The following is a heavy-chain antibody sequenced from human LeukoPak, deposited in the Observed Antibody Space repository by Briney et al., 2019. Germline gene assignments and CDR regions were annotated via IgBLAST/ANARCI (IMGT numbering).Heavy chain of an antibody. D-gene: IGHD3-10*01. CDR1: GFTFSSYA. CDR3: ARVRARAWFGELLAYNWFDP. CDR2: ISGSGGST. V-gene: IGHV3-23*01. J-gene: IGHJ5*02. Sequence: GASLRLSCAASGFTFSSYAMSWVRQAPGKGLEWVSAISGSGGSTYYADSVKGRFTISRDNSKNTLYLQMNSLRSEDTAVYYCARVRARAWFGELLAYNWFDPWGQGTLVTVSS.